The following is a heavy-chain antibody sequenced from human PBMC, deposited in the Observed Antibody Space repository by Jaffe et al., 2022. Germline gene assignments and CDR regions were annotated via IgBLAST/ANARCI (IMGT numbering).Heavy chain of an antibody. D-gene: IGHD2-15*01. J-gene: IGHJ3*02. CDR1: GFTFDDYA. CDR2: ISWNSGSI. CDR3: AKDRVVVADFWDAFDI. Sequence: EVQLVESGGGLVQPGRSLRLSCAASGFTFDDYAMHWVRQAPGKGLEWVSGISWNSGSIGYADSVKGRFTISRDNAKNSLYLQMNSLRAEDTALYYCAKDRVVVADFWDAFDIWGQGTMVTVSS. V-gene: IGHV3-9*01.